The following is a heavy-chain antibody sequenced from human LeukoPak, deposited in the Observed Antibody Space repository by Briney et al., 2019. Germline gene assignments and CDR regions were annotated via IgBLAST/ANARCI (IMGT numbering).Heavy chain of an antibody. J-gene: IGHJ4*02. V-gene: IGHV1-2*02. CDR2: INPNSGGT. D-gene: IGHD3-10*02. Sequence: ASVRVSCKASGYTFTDYYIHWVRQAPGQGLEWMEWINPNSGGTNYAPKFQGRVTMTRDTSISTAYMELSRLRSDDTAVYYCARDGTMSTRAPGGVPDYWGQGTLVTVSS. CDR1: GYTFTDYY. CDR3: ARDGTMSTRAPGGVPDY.